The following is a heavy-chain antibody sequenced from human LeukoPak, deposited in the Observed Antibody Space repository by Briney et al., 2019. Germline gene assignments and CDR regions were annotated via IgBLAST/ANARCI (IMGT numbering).Heavy chain of an antibody. J-gene: IGHJ5*02. CDR2: INPNSGGT. Sequence: ASVKVSCKASGYTFTGYYMHWVRQAPGQGLEWMGWINPNSGGTNYAQKFQGRVTMTRDTSISTAYMELSRLRSDDTAVYYCARDLWLAVAGQPQNWFDPWGQGTLVTVSS. CDR1: GYTFTGYY. CDR3: ARDLWLAVAGQPQNWFDP. V-gene: IGHV1-2*02. D-gene: IGHD6-19*01.